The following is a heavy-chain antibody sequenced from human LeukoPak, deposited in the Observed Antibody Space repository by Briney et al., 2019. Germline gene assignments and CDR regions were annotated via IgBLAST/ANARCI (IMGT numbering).Heavy chain of an antibody. V-gene: IGHV1-69*06. CDR2: IIPIFGTT. CDR3: AKDGGSYLSYYYYMDV. D-gene: IGHD1-26*01. CDR1: GGTFSTYA. J-gene: IGHJ6*03. Sequence: ASVKVSCKASGGTFSTYAISWVRQAPGQGLEWMGGIIPIFGTTNYAQKFQGRVTITADKSTTTVYMELSSLRSEDTAVYHCAKDGGSYLSYYYYMDVWGKGTTVTVSS.